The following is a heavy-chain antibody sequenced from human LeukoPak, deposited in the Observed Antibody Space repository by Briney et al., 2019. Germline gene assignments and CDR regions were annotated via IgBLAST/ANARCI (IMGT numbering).Heavy chain of an antibody. D-gene: IGHD2-21*01. CDR2: ISGSGGST. V-gene: IGHV3-23*01. J-gene: IGHJ4*02. CDR3: AKDFLQHIVVVIAISIFDY. Sequence: GGSLRLSCAASGFTFSSYAMSWVRQAPGKGLEWVSAISGSGGSTYYADSVKGRFTISRDNSKNTLYLQMNSLRAEDTAVYYCAKDFLQHIVVVIAISIFDYWGQGTLVTVSS. CDR1: GFTFSSYA.